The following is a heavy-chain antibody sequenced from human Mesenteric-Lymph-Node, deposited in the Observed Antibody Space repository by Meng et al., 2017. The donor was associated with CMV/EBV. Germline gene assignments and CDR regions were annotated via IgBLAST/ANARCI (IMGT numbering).Heavy chain of an antibody. Sequence: KVSCKDSGYSFTNYWIGWVRQMPGKGLEWMGIIYPGDSDTTYSPSFQGQVTISADKSISTAYLQWSRLKASDTAMYYCARIRRWSAAGGGLLDYWGQGTMVTVS. V-gene: IGHV5-51*01. CDR3: ARIRRWSAAGGGLLDY. J-gene: IGHJ4*02. D-gene: IGHD3-3*01. CDR2: IYPGDSDT. CDR1: GYSFTNYW.